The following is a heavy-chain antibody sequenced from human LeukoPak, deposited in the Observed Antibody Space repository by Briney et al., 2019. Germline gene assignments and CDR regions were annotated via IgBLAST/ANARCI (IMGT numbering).Heavy chain of an antibody. V-gene: IGHV3-23*01. D-gene: IGHD3-10*01. CDR3: AKGYYGSGSYGWFDY. J-gene: IGHJ4*02. CDR1: GFTFSNYW. CDR2: ISGSGDRT. Sequence: GGSLRLSCAASGFTFSNYWMNWVRQAPGKGLEWVSTISGSGDRTYYADSVKGRFTISRDNSKNTLFLHMNSLRAEDAAVYSCAKGYYGSGSYGWFDYWGQGTLVTVSS.